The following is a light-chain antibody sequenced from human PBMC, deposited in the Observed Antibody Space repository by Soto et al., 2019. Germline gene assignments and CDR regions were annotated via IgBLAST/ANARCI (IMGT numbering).Light chain of an antibody. J-gene: IGKJ1*01. V-gene: IGKV1-17*01. CDR3: LQHNRYPWT. Sequence: DIQMTQSPSSLSASVGDRVTITCRASQGIGNDLGWYQQKPGEVPKRLISGASSLQSGAPSRFRGSGSGTEFTLTISSLQPEDFATYYCLQHNRYPWTFGQGTKVEIK. CDR2: GAS. CDR1: QGIGND.